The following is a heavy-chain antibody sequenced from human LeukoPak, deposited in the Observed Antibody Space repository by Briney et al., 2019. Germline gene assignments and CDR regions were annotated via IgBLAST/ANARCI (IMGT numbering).Heavy chain of an antibody. CDR2: VSLSGLT. Sequence: SGTLSLTCGVSGGSITSTNWWSWVRQPPGQGLEWIGEVSLSGLTNYNPTLNSRVIMALDTSKNHLSLNLTSATAADTAVYFCSRENGAFSPFGYWGQGTLVTVPS. CDR3: SRENGAFSPFGY. V-gene: IGHV4-4*02. J-gene: IGHJ4*02. CDR1: GGSITSTNW. D-gene: IGHD2-8*01.